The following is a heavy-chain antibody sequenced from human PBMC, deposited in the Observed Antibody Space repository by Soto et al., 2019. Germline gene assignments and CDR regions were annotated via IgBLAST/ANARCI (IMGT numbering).Heavy chain of an antibody. CDR1: GFTFSSYA. Sequence: GGSLRLSCAASGFTFSSYAMSWVRQAPGKGLEWVSAISGSGGSTYYADSVKGRFTISRDNSKNTLYLQMNSLRAEDTAVYYCAKDPYYDSSGYPDAFDIWGQGTMVTVSS. D-gene: IGHD3-22*01. CDR3: AKDPYYDSSGYPDAFDI. J-gene: IGHJ3*02. V-gene: IGHV3-23*01. CDR2: ISGSGGST.